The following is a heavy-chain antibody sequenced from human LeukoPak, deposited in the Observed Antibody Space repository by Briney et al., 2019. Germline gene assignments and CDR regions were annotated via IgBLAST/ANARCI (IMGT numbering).Heavy chain of an antibody. CDR3: ARVGRGDHTWGSYYCDH. CDR2: ISSSGST. V-gene: IGHV4-59*13. D-gene: IGHD3-16*01. CDR1: GDSFSSYP. J-gene: IGHJ4*02. Sequence: SETLSLTCTVSGDSFSSYPWSWLRQPPGKALEWIGYISSSGSTSYNPSLKSRLTISVDTSRNQFSLKLSSVTAADTAVYYCARVGRGDHTWGSYYCDHWGQGTLVSVSS.